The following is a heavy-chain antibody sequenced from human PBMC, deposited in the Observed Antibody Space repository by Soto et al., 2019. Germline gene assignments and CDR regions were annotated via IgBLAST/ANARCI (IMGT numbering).Heavy chain of an antibody. J-gene: IGHJ3*02. CDR2: IYYSGST. D-gene: IGHD2-15*01. Sequence: QVQLQESGPGLVKPSQTLSLTCTVSGGSISSGGYYWSWIRQHPGKGLEWIGYIYYSGSTYYNPSLKSRVTISVDTSKNQFSLKLSSVTAADTAVYYCARSYCSGGSCYYFRGAFDIWGQGTMVTVSS. CDR1: GGSISSGGYY. V-gene: IGHV4-31*03. CDR3: ARSYCSGGSCYYFRGAFDI.